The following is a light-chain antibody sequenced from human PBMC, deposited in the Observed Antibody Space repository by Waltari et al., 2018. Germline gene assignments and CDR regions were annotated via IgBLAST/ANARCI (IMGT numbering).Light chain of an antibody. Sequence: EIVLTQSPGTLSLSPGERATLSCRASQSVSSSHLAWYQQKHGQAPRLLIYGGSSRATGIPDRFSGSGSGTDFTLTISRLEPEDFAVYYCQQYGSSGWTFGQGTKVEIK. CDR1: QSVSSSH. CDR2: GGS. CDR3: QQYGSSGWT. V-gene: IGKV3-20*01. J-gene: IGKJ1*01.